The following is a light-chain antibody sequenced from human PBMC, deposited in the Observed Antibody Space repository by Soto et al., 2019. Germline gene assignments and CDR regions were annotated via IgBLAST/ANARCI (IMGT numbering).Light chain of an antibody. CDR2: GAS. J-gene: IGKJ2*01. Sequence: EVVMTQSPYTMYVSPGERVTLSCRASQAVGYNLAWYQHKPGQAPRLLIYGASTRATGIATRFSGSGSGTEFTLTLSGLQSEDFAIYYCQQSYTFGQGTKLEIK. V-gene: IGKV3-15*01. CDR3: QQSYT. CDR1: QAVGYN.